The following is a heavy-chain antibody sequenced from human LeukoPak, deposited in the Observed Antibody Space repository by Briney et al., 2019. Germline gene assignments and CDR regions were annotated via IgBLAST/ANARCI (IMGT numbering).Heavy chain of an antibody. CDR3: TRLPASFTVVTTSNPTDY. Sequence: SETLSLNCTVSVGPMRSSSFWLGWIRQPPGKGLEWIGRIYYSGSTYYNPSLKSRVTISVDTSKNPFSLKLSSVTAADTAVYYYTRLPASFTVVTTSNPTDYWGQGTLVTVSS. CDR1: VGPMRSSSFW. V-gene: IGHV4-39*01. D-gene: IGHD2-21*02. J-gene: IGHJ4*02. CDR2: IYYSGST.